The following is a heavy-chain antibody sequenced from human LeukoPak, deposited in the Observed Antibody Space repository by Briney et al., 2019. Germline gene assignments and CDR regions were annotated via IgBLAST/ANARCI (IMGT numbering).Heavy chain of an antibody. CDR1: GGSISSYY. V-gene: IGHV4-4*07. Sequence: SDTLSLTFTVSGGSISSYYWSWIRQPAGKGLEGSGRLYTRGTSNYTPSLQTRVTMSVDTSNHQLSLNLPSVTAAATAIYYCERVPTTCGDAYYEDYWGQGTLVTVSS. CDR2: LYTRGTS. J-gene: IGHJ4*02. CDR3: ERVPTTCGDAYYEDY. D-gene: IGHD2-21*02.